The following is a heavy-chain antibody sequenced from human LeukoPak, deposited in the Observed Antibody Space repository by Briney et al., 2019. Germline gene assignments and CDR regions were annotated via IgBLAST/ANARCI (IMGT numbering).Heavy chain of an antibody. D-gene: IGHD3-22*01. V-gene: IGHV1-46*01. CDR1: GYTFTSYY. Sequence: ASVKVSCKASGYTFTSYYMHWVRQAPGQGLEWMGIINPSGGSTSYAQKFQGRVTMTRNTSISTAYMELSSLRSEDTAVYYCAKEEYDSSGYRALDCWGQGTLVTVSS. CDR2: INPSGGST. J-gene: IGHJ4*02. CDR3: AKEEYDSSGYRALDC.